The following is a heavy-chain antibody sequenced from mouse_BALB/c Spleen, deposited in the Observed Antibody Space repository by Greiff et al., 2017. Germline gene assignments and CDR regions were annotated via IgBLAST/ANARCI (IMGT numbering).Heavy chain of an antibody. V-gene: IGHV5-12-1*01. CDR2: ISSGGGST. Sequence: EVKLMESGGGLVKPGGSLKLSCAASGFAFSSYDMSWVRQTPEKRLEWVAYISSGGGSTYYPDTVKGRFTISRDNAKNTLYLQMSSLKSEDTAMYYCARRVTTAVGGYWYFDVWGAGTTVTVSS. D-gene: IGHD1-1*01. CDR1: GFAFSSYD. CDR3: ARRVTTAVGGYWYFDV. J-gene: IGHJ1*01.